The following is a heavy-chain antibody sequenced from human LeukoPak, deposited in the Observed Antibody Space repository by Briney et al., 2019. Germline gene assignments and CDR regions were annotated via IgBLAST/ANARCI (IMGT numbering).Heavy chain of an antibody. D-gene: IGHD3-10*01. Sequence: GGSLRLSCAASGFTFSSYWMSWVRQAPGKGLEWVSYISSSGSTIYYADSVKGRFTISRDNAKNSLYLQMNSLRAEDTAVYYCARDLTMVRGVTFHYFDYWGQGTLVTVSS. J-gene: IGHJ4*02. V-gene: IGHV3-48*04. CDR2: ISSSGSTI. CDR3: ARDLTMVRGVTFHYFDY. CDR1: GFTFSSYW.